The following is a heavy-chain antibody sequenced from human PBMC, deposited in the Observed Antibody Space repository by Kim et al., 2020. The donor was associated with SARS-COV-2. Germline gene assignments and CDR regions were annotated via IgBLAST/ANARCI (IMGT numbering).Heavy chain of an antibody. J-gene: IGHJ1*01. CDR3: AKEEYSNRLPCSVQH. CDR2: ISGSGGYT. V-gene: IGHV3-23*01. Sequence: GGSLRLSCAASGLTFSSYAMSWVRQAPGKGLEWVSSISGSGGYTYYADSVKGRFTISRDNSKNTLYLQMNSLRGEDTAVYYCAKEEYSNRLPCSVQHWGQGTLVTVSS. D-gene: IGHD6-6*01. CDR1: GLTFSSYA.